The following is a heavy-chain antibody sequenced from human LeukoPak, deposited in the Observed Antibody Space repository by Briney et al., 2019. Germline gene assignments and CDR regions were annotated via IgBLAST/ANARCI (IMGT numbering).Heavy chain of an antibody. V-gene: IGHV1-69*05. J-gene: IGHJ3*02. CDR3: ERGDYYDSSGEVRSGDAFDI. Sequence: ASVNVSCKASGYTFTGYYMHWVREAPGHGLEWMGGIIPIFGTAHNAQKFKGKVTITTDESTTTAYIELNSLRSEDTAMYYCERGDYYDSSGEVRSGDAFDIWGQGTMVTVSS. D-gene: IGHD3-22*01. CDR1: GYTFTGYY. CDR2: IIPIFGTA.